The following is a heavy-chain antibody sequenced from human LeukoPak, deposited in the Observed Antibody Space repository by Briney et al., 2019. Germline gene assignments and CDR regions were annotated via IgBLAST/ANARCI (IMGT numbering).Heavy chain of an antibody. V-gene: IGHV4-34*01. J-gene: IGHJ6*04. CDR1: GGSFSGYY. CDR2: INHSGST. D-gene: IGHD3-10*01. Sequence: SETLSLTCAVYGGSFSGYYWGWIRQPPGKGLEWIGEINHSGSTNYNPSLKSRVTISVDTSKNQFSLKLSSVTAADTAVYYCARGLARVVRGVIITPPDVWGKGTTVTVSS. CDR3: ARGLARVVRGVIITPPDV.